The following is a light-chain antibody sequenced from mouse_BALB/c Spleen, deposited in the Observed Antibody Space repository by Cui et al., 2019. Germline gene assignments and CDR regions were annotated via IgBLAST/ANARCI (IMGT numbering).Light chain of an antibody. V-gene: IGKV12-46*01. CDR2: AAT. J-gene: IGKJ1*01. CDR3: QHFWGTPWT. Sequence: DIQMTQSPASLSVSVGETVTIPCRGSENIYSNVAWYQKKQGKSPQLLVYAATNVADGVPSRFSGSGAGKQYSLKINSLQSEDFGSYYCQHFWGTPWTFGGGTKLEIK. CDR1: ENIYSN.